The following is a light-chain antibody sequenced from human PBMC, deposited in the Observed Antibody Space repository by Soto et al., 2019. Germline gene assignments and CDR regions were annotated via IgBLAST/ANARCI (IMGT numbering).Light chain of an antibody. CDR3: QKYNSASLT. J-gene: IGKJ4*01. Sequence: DIQMTHSPSSLSASVGDRATITCRASQGISNYLAWYQQKPRTAPKLLIYAASALHSGVPSRFGGSGSGTDFTLTINSLQPEDVATYYCQKYNSASLTFGGGTKVEIK. V-gene: IGKV1-27*01. CDR2: AAS. CDR1: QGISNY.